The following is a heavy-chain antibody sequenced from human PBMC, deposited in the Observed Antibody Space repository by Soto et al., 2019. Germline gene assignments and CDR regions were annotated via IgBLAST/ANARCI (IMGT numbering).Heavy chain of an antibody. J-gene: IGHJ4*02. V-gene: IGHV3-74*01. Sequence: GGSLRLSCAASGFTFSSYWMHWVRQAPGKGLVWVSIINTDGSDTYYADSVKGRFTISRDNAKSTLYLQMNSLRPEDTAMYYCARDFKDRGWGKGSLVTVSS. CDR2: INTDGSDT. CDR1: GFTFSSYW. CDR3: ARDFKDRG.